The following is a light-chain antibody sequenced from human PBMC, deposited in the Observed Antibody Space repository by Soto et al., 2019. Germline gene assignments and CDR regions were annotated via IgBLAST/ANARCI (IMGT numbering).Light chain of an antibody. CDR3: QQYITYWT. CDR1: QTINTW. V-gene: IGKV1-5*01. Sequence: DIQMTQSPSALSASVGDRVTITCRASQTINTWFAWYQQKPGTAPNLLIYDVSSLESGVPSRFSGSGSGTEFTLTLSSLQPDDFATYYCQQYITYWTFGQGTKVDIK. CDR2: DVS. J-gene: IGKJ1*01.